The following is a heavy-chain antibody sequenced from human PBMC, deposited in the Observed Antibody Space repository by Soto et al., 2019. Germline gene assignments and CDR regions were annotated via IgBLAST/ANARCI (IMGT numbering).Heavy chain of an antibody. D-gene: IGHD3-16*01. V-gene: IGHV3-30-3*01. J-gene: IGHJ4*02. CDR3: AREAGGDRFDY. CDR2: PSYDGSNK. CDR1: GFTFSSYA. Sequence: QVQLVESGGGVVQPGRSLRLSCAASGFTFSSYAMHWVRQAPGKGLEWVAGPSYDGSNKYYADSVKGRFTISRDNSKNALSLQMNGLRAEDTAVYYCAREAGGDRFDYWGQGTLVTVSS.